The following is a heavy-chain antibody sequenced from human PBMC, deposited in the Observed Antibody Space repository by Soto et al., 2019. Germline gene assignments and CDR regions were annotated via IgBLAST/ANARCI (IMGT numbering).Heavy chain of an antibody. CDR1: GYTFTSYD. CDR2: MNPNSGNT. CDR3: ARVLSWASYYDFWSGYYNYYYYGMDV. V-gene: IGHV1-8*01. D-gene: IGHD3-3*01. J-gene: IGHJ6*02. Sequence: QVQLVQSGAEVKKPGASVKGSCKASGYTFTSYDINWVRQATGQGLEWMGWMNPNSGNTGYAQKFQGRVTMTRNTSISTAYMELSSLRSEDTAVYYCARVLSWASYYDFWSGYYNYYYYGMDVWGQGTTVTVSS.